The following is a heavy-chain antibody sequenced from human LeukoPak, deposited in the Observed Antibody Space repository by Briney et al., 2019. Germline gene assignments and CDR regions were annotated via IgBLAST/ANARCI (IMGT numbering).Heavy chain of an antibody. CDR3: AQGSHYYGSGSHRRGHYFDY. CDR2: VRYDGSNK. Sequence: GGSLRLSCAASGFTFSTYGMHWVRQAPGKGLEWVAVVRYDGSNKYYADFVKGRFTISRDNSKNTLYLQMNSLRGEDTAVYYCAQGSHYYGSGSHRRGHYFDYWGQGTLVTVSS. V-gene: IGHV3-30*02. J-gene: IGHJ4*02. D-gene: IGHD3-10*01. CDR1: GFTFSTYG.